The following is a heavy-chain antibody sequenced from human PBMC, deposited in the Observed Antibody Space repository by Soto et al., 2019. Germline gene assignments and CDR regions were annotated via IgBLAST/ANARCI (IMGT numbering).Heavy chain of an antibody. CDR1: GGSISSGGYY. CDR2: IYYSGST. CDR3: ARDSGYYYYGMDV. D-gene: IGHD3-10*01. V-gene: IGHV4-31*03. J-gene: IGHJ6*02. Sequence: QVQLQESGPGLVKPSQTLSLTCTVSGGSISSGGYYWSWIRQHPGKGLEWIGYIYYSGSTYYNPSLKRRVTISVETSKNQLSLKLSSVTAADTAVYYCARDSGYYYYGMDVWGQGTTVTVSS.